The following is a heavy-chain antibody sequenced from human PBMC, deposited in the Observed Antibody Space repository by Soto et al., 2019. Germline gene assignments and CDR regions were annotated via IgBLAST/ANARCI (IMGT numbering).Heavy chain of an antibody. Sequence: ASVKVSCKASGYTFTSYGISWVQQAPGQGLERMGWISAYNGNTNYAQKLQGRVTMTTDTSTSTAYMELRSLRSDDTAVYYCARALPSGTNTGGVYWGQGPLVTVSS. CDR3: ARALPSGTNTGGVY. CDR1: GYTFTSYG. J-gene: IGHJ4*02. CDR2: ISAYNGNT. V-gene: IGHV1-18*01. D-gene: IGHD1-26*01.